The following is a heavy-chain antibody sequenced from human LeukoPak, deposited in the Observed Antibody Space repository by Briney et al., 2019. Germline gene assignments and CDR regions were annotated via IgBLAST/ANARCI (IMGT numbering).Heavy chain of an antibody. CDR1: GYSFTSYG. D-gene: IGHD3-10*01. V-gene: IGHV1-18*01. Sequence: ASVKVSCKDSGYSFTSYGFSWVRQAPGQGLEWMGWICAYNGNTNYAQKLQGRVTMTTDTSTSTAYMELRSLRSDDTAVYYCARARITMVRGVSDNWFDPWGQGTLVTVAS. CDR2: ICAYNGNT. J-gene: IGHJ5*02. CDR3: ARARITMVRGVSDNWFDP.